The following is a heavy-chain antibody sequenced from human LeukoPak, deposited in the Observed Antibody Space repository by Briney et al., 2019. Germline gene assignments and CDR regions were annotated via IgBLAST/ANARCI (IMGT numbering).Heavy chain of an antibody. J-gene: IGHJ6*02. V-gene: IGHV1-18*04. D-gene: IGHD2-8*01. Sequence: ASVKVSCKASGYTFTGYYMHWVRQAPGQGLEWMGWISAYNGNTNYAQKLQGRVTMTTDTSTSTAYMELRSLRSDDTAVYYCAGPDCTNGVCYTFDAYYYYGMDVWGQGTTVTVSS. CDR1: GYTFTGYY. CDR2: ISAYNGNT. CDR3: AGPDCTNGVCYTFDAYYYYGMDV.